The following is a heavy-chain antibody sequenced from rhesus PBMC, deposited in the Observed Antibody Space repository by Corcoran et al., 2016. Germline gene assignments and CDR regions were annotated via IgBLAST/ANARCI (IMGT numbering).Heavy chain of an antibody. CDR1: GDLISRSNG. J-gene: IGHJ5-2*02. Sequence: QVQLLESGPGLVKPSEILSLTCAVSGDLISRSNGWRLIPQPPRTGLEWLGYISGSSGSTYYNPSLKSRVTSSKDTSKNQFSLKLSSVTAADTAVYYCATGVSVYYYSLDVWGRGVLVTVSS. V-gene: IGHV4-65*02. CDR2: ISGSSGST. CDR3: ATGVSVYYYSLDV. D-gene: IGHD3-16*01.